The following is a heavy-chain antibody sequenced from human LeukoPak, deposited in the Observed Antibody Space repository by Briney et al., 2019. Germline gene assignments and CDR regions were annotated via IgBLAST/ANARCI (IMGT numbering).Heavy chain of an antibody. CDR1: GFTFSSYW. D-gene: IGHD1/OR15-1a*01. Sequence: GGSLRLSCAASGFTFSSYWMHWVRHAPGKGLVWVSHINRDGSSTTYADSVKGRVTISRDNTKNTVYLQMNSLRAEDTAVYYCARGRLWNIDYWGQGTLVTDSS. V-gene: IGHV3-74*01. CDR3: ARGRLWNIDY. J-gene: IGHJ4*02. CDR2: INRDGSST.